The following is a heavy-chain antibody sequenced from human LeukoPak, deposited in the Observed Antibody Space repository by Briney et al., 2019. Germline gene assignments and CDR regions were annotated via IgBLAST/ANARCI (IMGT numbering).Heavy chain of an antibody. D-gene: IGHD6-19*01. Sequence: NPLETLSLTPTVPGGSIADYFWSSIRPSPGKGGGSVAYVYSDGSTKYNTSLKSRVTISVDTSKNQFSLKLSSVTAADTAVYYCARASDSSVSYSGGHIWGQGTMVTVSS. V-gene: IGHV4-59*01. CDR1: GGSIADYF. J-gene: IGHJ3*02. CDR2: VYSDGST. CDR3: ARASDSSVSYSGGHI.